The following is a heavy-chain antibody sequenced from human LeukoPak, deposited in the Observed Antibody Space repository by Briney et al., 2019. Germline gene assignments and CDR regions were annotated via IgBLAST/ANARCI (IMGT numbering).Heavy chain of an antibody. CDR1: GGSISSSGYY. CDR2: VDYTGIT. CDR3: ARHDAGGYSYGFDH. J-gene: IGHJ4*02. D-gene: IGHD5-18*01. V-gene: IGHV4-39*01. Sequence: SETLSLTCTVSGGSISSSGYYWGWIRQPPGKGLEWIGSVDYTGITSHSPSLKSRVTISVDTSKNQFSLKVSSVSAADTGVYYCARHDAGGYSYGFDHWGQGTLVIVSS.